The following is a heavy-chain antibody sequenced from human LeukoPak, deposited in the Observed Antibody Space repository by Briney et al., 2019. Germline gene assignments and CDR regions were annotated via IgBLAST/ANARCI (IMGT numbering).Heavy chain of an antibody. CDR3: ARDDSSGPYYFDY. D-gene: IGHD3-22*01. CDR1: GFTFSDYY. Sequence: GGSLRLSCAASGFTFSDYYMSWIRHAPGKGLEWVSYISSSGSTIYYADSVKGRFTISRDNAKNSLYLQMNSLRAEDTAVYYCARDDSSGPYYFDYWGQGTLVTVSS. V-gene: IGHV3-11*01. J-gene: IGHJ4*02. CDR2: ISSSGSTI.